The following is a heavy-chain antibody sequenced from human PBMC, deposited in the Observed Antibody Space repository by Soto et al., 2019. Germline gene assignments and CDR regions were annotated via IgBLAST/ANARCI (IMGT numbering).Heavy chain of an antibody. D-gene: IGHD6-6*01. V-gene: IGHV5-10-1*01. CDR2: IDPSDSYT. CDR3: ERRDSSSYGLDV. Sequence: GESLKISCKGSGYSFTSYWISWVRQMPGKGLEWMGRIDPSDSYTNYSPSFQGHVTISADKSISTAYLQWSSLKASDTAMYYCERRDSSSYGLDVWGQGTTVTVSS. J-gene: IGHJ6*02. CDR1: GYSFTSYW.